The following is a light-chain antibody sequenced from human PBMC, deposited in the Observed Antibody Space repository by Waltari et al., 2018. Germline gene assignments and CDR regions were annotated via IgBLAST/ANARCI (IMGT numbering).Light chain of an antibody. CDR2: SAS. CDR3: QQRSNWPRT. CDR1: QRVSSY. Sequence: EIVLTQSPATLSLSPGARATLPCRASQRVSSYLAWYQQMPGQAPRLLIHSASNRATGIPARFSGSGSGTDFTLTISSLEPEDFAVYYCQQRSNWPRTFGQGTKVEIK. J-gene: IGKJ1*01. V-gene: IGKV3-11*01.